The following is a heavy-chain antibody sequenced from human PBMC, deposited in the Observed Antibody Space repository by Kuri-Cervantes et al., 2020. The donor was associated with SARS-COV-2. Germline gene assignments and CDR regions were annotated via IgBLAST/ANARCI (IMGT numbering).Heavy chain of an antibody. CDR2: ISAYNGNT. CDR3: ARPLRTDVPNDAFHI. J-gene: IGHJ3*02. V-gene: IGHV1-18*01. Sequence: ASVQVSCKASGYTFTVYGVTWVRQAPGQGPEWMGWISAYNGNTNYAQKLQGRVTMTTDTSTSTSYMELRSLRSDDTAVYYCARPLRTDVPNDAFHIWGQGTMVTVSS. D-gene: IGHD1/OR15-1a*01. CDR1: GYTFTVYG.